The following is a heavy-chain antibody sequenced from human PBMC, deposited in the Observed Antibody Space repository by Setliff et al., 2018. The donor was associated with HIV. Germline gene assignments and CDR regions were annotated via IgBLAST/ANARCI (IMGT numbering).Heavy chain of an antibody. CDR1: GYTFTSYA. D-gene: IGHD6-19*01. Sequence: ASVKVSCKASGYTFTSYAMHWVRQAPGQRLEWMGWVNAGNGNTKYSQKFQGRVTITRDTSASTAYMELSSLRSEDTAVYYCARSRSGWSTPFDYWGQGTLVTVSS. CDR2: VNAGNGNT. V-gene: IGHV1-3*01. CDR3: ARSRSGWSTPFDY. J-gene: IGHJ4*02.